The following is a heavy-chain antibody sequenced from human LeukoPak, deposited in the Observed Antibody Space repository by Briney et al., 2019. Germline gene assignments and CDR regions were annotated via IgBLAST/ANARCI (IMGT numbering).Heavy chain of an antibody. CDR1: GFTFSSYA. Sequence: PGGSLRLSCAASGFTFSSYAMSWVRQAPGKGLEWVGVTSYDGSSEYYADSVKGRFTISRDSSKNTLSLQMNSLRVEDTAVYYCARGGDSSSWSPSDYWGQGTLVTVSS. CDR3: ARGGDSSSWSPSDY. D-gene: IGHD6-13*01. CDR2: TSYDGSSE. J-gene: IGHJ4*02. V-gene: IGHV3-30-3*01.